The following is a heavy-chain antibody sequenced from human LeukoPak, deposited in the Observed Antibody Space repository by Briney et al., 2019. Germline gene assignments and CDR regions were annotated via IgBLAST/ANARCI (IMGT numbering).Heavy chain of an antibody. CDR3: ARSTAMVNGDLDY. D-gene: IGHD5-18*01. J-gene: IGHJ4*02. Sequence: ASVKVSCKASGYTFTGHYMHWVRQAPGQGLEWMGWINPNSGGTNYAQKFQGRVTMTRDTSISTAYMELSRLRSDDTAVYYCARSTAMVNGDLDYWGQGTLVTVSS. CDR1: GYTFTGHY. CDR2: INPNSGGT. V-gene: IGHV1-2*02.